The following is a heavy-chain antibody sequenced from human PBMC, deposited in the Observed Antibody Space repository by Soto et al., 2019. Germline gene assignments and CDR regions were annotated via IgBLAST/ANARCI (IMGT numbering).Heavy chain of an antibody. CDR1: GFTFNSYG. D-gene: IGHD1-26*01. J-gene: IGHJ4*02. Sequence: HPGGSLRLSCAASGFTFNSYGMHWVRQAPGKVLEWVAVIWYDGSNKIYADSVKGRFTISRDNSKNTLYLQMNSLRAEDTSVYYCAKEGGLSGSYYISSSYYFDYWGQGTLVTV. CDR2: IWYDGSNK. CDR3: AKEGGLSGSYYISSSYYFDY. V-gene: IGHV3-30*02.